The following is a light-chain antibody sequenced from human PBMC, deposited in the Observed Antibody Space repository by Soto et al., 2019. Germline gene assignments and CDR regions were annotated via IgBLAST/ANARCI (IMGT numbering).Light chain of an antibody. J-gene: IGKJ4*01. CDR1: QGISSW. CDR2: AAS. V-gene: IGKV1D-12*01. CDR3: QQANCFPLT. Sequence: DLQMTQSPSSVSSSVGDRVTITCRASQGISSWLACYQQKPGNAPKLLIYAASSLQSGVPSRFSGSGSGTDFNPTISSLQPADFATYYCQQANCFPLTFGGGTKEEFK.